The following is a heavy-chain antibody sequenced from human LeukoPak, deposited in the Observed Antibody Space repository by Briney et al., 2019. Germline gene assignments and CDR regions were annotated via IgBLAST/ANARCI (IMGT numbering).Heavy chain of an antibody. CDR3: ARSMTSYVFDY. CDR1: GGTFSSYA. CDR2: IIPIFGTT. Sequence: ASVKVSCKVSGGTFSSYAITWMRQAPGQGLEWIGGIIPIFGTTNYAQNFQGRVTITADESTRTAYMELSSLRSGDTAVYYCARSMTSYVFDYWGQGTLVTVSS. V-gene: IGHV1-69*13. J-gene: IGHJ4*02. D-gene: IGHD3-9*01.